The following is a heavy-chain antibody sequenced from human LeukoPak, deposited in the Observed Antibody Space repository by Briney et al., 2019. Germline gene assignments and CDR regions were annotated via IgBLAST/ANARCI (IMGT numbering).Heavy chain of an antibody. CDR3: AKDYVGTNLDVFDI. CDR1: GFTFNAYA. V-gene: IGHV3-23*01. Sequence: GGSLRLSCAASGFTFNAYAMNWVRQATGKGLEWVSLISGTGVSTVYADSVKGRFTISRDNSQNTLSLQMNSLRAEDTAVYYCAKDYVGTNLDVFDIWGQGTMVTVSS. J-gene: IGHJ3*02. D-gene: IGHD1-26*01. CDR2: ISGTGVST.